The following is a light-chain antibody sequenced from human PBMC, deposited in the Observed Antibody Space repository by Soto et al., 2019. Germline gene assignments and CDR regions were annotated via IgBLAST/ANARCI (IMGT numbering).Light chain of an antibody. CDR2: HDS. J-gene: IGLJ1*01. CDR3: QAWDSTLGV. V-gene: IGLV3-1*01. CDR1: KLGDKY. Sequence: SYELTQPPSVSVSPGQTASITCSGDKLGDKYACWYQQKPGQSPVLVIYHDSKRPSGIPERFSGSNSGNTATLTISGTQAMDEADYYCQAWDSTLGVFGTGTKLTVL.